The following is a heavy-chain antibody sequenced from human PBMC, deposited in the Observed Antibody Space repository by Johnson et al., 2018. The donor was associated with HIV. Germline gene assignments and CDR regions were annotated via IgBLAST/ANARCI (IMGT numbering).Heavy chain of an antibody. D-gene: IGHD1-26*01. CDR2: ISGRGGST. CDR1: GFTFSNYA. J-gene: IGHJ3*02. Sequence: VQLVESGGGLVQPGGSLRLSCGASGFTFSNYAMSWVRQALGKGLEWVSAISGRGGSTYYADSVKGRFTISRDNAKNSLYLQMNSLRAEDTAVYHCARSPGYSLLDAFDIWGQGAMVTVTS. V-gene: IGHV3-23*04. CDR3: ARSPGYSLLDAFDI.